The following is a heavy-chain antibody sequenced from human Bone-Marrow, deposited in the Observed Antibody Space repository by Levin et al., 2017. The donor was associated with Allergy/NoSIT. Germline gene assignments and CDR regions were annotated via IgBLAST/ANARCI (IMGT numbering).Heavy chain of an antibody. CDR3: AHNLGRAFDI. D-gene: IGHD1-26*01. V-gene: IGHV2-5*02. CDR2: IHGDDDQ. CDR1: GLSLTTSEEG. J-gene: IGHJ3*02. Sequence: KLSGPTLVKPTQTLTLTCTFSGLSLTTSEEGVGWIRQPPGKALEWLALIHGDDDQRYSPSLKSRLTISRDTSKKQVVLTMTNMDPVDTATYYCAHNLGRAFDIWGQGTLVTVSS.